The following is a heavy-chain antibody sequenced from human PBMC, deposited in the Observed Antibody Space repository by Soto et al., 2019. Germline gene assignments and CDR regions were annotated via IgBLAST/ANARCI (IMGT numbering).Heavy chain of an antibody. CDR3: ARTYVVTDRGVSTIRFDY. D-gene: IGHD2-21*02. CDR2: LSSDGNKI. CDR1: GFRFNTYT. Sequence: PGGSLRLSCAASGFRFNTYTMNWVRQAPGKGLEWVSSLSSDGNKIFYADSVKGRFTISRDNSKNSLYLQMNSLRAEDTAIYYCARTYVVTDRGVSTIRFDYWGQGTLVTVSS. J-gene: IGHJ4*02. V-gene: IGHV3-21*04.